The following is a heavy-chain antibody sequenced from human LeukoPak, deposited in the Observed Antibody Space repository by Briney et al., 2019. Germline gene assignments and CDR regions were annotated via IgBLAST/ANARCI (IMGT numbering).Heavy chain of an antibody. V-gene: IGHV4-59*01. Sequence: SETLSPTCTVSGVSISSSYWSWIRQPPGKGLEWIGYIHYDGTTNYTPTLKSRLTLSVDTPKNQLSLKLSSVTAADTALYYCVRGYYDSSGYSNPFDVWGQGTMVTVSS. CDR2: IHYDGTT. CDR1: GVSISSSY. CDR3: VRGYYDSSGYSNPFDV. D-gene: IGHD3-22*01. J-gene: IGHJ3*01.